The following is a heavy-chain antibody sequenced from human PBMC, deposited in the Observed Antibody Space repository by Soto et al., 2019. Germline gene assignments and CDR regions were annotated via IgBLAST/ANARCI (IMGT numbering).Heavy chain of an antibody. V-gene: IGHV4-38-2*01. D-gene: IGHD5-18*01. J-gene: IGHJ6*02. CDR1: GYSISSGYY. CDR3: ARTGSGYSSFYYYYGMDV. Sequence: ETLSLTFAVSGYSISSGYYWGWIRQPPGKGLEWIGSIYNSGSTYYNPSLKSRVTISVDTSKNQFSLKLSSVTAADTAVYYCARTGSGYSSFYYYYGMDVWGQGTTVTVSS. CDR2: IYNSGST.